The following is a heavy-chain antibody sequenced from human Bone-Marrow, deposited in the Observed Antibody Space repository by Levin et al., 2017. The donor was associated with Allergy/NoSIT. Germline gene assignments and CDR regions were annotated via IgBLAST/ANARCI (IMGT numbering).Heavy chain of an antibody. D-gene: IGHD2-15*01. CDR2: ISWNSDDI. Sequence: GGSLRLSCVGSGFSFDDFAMHWVRQAPGKGPEWVAGISWNSDDIGYADSVKGRFIISRDNAENSVFLQMNSLRPEDTALYFCAKDLPSGKYCSGGDCWFFDLWGRGTLVTVSS. CDR1: GFSFDDFA. CDR3: AKDLPSGKYCSGGDCWFFDL. V-gene: IGHV3-9*01. J-gene: IGHJ2*01.